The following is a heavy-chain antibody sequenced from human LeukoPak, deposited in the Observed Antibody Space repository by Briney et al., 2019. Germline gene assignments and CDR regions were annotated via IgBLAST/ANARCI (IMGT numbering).Heavy chain of an antibody. CDR3: ARRKNILRYFDWLSKVKNAFDI. D-gene: IGHD3-9*01. Sequence: SETLSLTCTVSGGSISSGDYYWSWTRQPPGEGLEWIGYIYYSGSTYYNPSLKSRVTISVDTSKNQFSLKLSSVTAADTAVYYCARRKNILRYFDWLSKVKNAFDIWGQGTMVTVSS. V-gene: IGHV4-30-4*01. J-gene: IGHJ3*02. CDR1: GGSISSGDYY. CDR2: IYYSGST.